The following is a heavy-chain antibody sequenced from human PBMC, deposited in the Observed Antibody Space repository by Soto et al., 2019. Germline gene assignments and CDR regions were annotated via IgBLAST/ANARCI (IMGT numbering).Heavy chain of an antibody. D-gene: IGHD3-22*01. V-gene: IGHV4-30-4*01. J-gene: IGHJ4*02. CDR2: IYYSGST. Sequence: LSLTCTVSGGSISSGDYYWSWIRQPPGKGLEWIGYIYYSGSTYYNPSLKSRVTISVDTSKNQFSLKLSSVTAADTAVYYCAREGYYYDSSGPVDYWGQGTLVTVSS. CDR1: GGSISSGDYY. CDR3: AREGYYYDSSGPVDY.